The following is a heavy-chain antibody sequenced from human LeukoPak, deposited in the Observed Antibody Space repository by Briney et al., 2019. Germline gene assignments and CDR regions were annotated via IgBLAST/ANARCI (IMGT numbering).Heavy chain of an antibody. D-gene: IGHD3-10*01. CDR2: ISYDGSNK. Sequence: GGSLRLSCAASGFTFSSYAMHWVRQAPGKGLGWVAVISYDGSNKYYADSVKGRFTISRDNSKNTLYLQMNSLRAEDTAVYYCARGSGSGSYDFDYWGQGTLVTVSS. CDR1: GFTFSSYA. J-gene: IGHJ4*02. V-gene: IGHV3-30-3*01. CDR3: ARGSGSGSYDFDY.